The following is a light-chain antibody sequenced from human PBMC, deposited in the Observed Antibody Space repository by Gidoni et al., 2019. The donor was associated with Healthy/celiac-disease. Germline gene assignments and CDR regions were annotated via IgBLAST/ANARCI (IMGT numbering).Light chain of an antibody. CDR3: QQSYSTPWT. Sequence: DIQMTQSPSSLSASVGDRATITCRASQSISSYLNWYQQKPGKAPKHLIYAASSLQSGFPSRFSGSGSGTDFTLTISSLQPEDFATYYCQQSYSTPWTFGQGTKVEIK. CDR1: QSISSY. CDR2: AAS. J-gene: IGKJ1*01. V-gene: IGKV1-39*01.